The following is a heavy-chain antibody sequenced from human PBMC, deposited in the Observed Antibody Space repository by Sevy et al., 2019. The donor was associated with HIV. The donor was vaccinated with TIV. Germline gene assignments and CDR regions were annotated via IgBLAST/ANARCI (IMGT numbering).Heavy chain of an antibody. Sequence: GGSLRLSCAASGFTFDDYAMHWVRQAPGKGLEWVSLISWDGGSTYYADSVKGRFTISRDNSKNSLYLQMNSLRAEDTALYYCAKDMARGDPIGFDYWGQGTLVTVSS. CDR3: AKDMARGDPIGFDY. V-gene: IGHV3-43D*03. CDR1: GFTFDDYA. D-gene: IGHD2-21*01. J-gene: IGHJ4*02. CDR2: ISWDGGST.